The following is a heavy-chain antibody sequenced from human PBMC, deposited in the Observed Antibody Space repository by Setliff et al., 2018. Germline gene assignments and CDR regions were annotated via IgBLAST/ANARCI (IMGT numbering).Heavy chain of an antibody. CDR1: GESFSNNY. CDR3: ARSMIQRNYYCGPDV. J-gene: IGHJ6*02. V-gene: IGHV4-34*01. CDR2: SNHSGNT. D-gene: IGHD3-16*01. Sequence: LSLTCSVYGESFSNNYWSWIRQPPGKGLEWIGESNHSGNTTNHPSLKSRLTMSVDTSKNQFSLKLTSVTAADTAVYYCARSMIQRNYYCGPDVWGQGTTVTVSS.